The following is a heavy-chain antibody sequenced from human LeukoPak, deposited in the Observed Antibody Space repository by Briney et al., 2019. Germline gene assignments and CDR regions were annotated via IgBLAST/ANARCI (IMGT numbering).Heavy chain of an antibody. D-gene: IGHD2-2*01. CDR1: GGSISSGGYS. V-gene: IGHV4-30-2*01. CDR3: ARGEGVPAAPLAFYN. Sequence: TLSLTCAVSGGSISSGGYSWSWLRQPPGKGLEWIGYFYHNGSTYYNPSLKSRVTISVARTKNQFSLKLRSVAAADTAVYYMARGEGVPAAPLAFYNWGQRALVTVSS. CDR2: FYHNGST. J-gene: IGHJ4*02.